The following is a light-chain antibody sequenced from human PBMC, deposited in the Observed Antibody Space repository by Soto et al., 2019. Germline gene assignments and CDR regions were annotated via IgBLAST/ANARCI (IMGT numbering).Light chain of an antibody. CDR3: CSYIRSGTLI. J-gene: IGLJ1*01. Sequence: QSVLTQPASVSGSPGQSITISCVGTSGDIGDYNYVSWYQQHPGKVPKVIIYDVSNRPSGVSYRVSGTKSGNTASLTVSGLHAEDEADSYCCSYIRSGTLIFGSGTKVTVL. CDR2: DVS. CDR1: SGDIGDYNY. V-gene: IGLV2-14*01.